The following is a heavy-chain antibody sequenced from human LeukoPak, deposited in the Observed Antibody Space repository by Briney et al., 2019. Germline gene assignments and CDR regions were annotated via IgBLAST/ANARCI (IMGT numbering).Heavy chain of an antibody. CDR2: TYYRSKWYN. V-gene: IGHV6-1*01. D-gene: IGHD3-22*01. Sequence: SQTLSLTCAISGDSVSRNSATWNWIRQSPSRGLEWLGRTYYRSKWYNDYAVSVKSRITINPDTSKNQFSLQLNSVTPEDTAVYYCARTRREPYYYDSSGYYVDYWGQGTLVTVSS. J-gene: IGHJ4*02. CDR1: GDSVSRNSAT. CDR3: ARTRREPYYYDSSGYYVDY.